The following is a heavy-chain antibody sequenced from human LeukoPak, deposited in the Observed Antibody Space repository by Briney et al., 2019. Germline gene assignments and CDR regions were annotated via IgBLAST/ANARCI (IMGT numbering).Heavy chain of an antibody. CDR1: GGTFSSYA. J-gene: IGHJ3*02. Sequence: SVKVSCKASGGTFSSYAISWVRQAPGQGLEWMGGIIPIFGTANYAQKFQGRVTITADESTSTAYMELSSLRSEDTAVYYCARDPPSWRELGREAFDIWGQETMVTVSS. V-gene: IGHV1-69*01. D-gene: IGHD1-26*01. CDR2: IIPIFGTA. CDR3: ARDPPSWRELGREAFDI.